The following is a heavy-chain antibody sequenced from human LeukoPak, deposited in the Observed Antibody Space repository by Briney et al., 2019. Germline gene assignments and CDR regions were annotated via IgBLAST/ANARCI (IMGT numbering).Heavy chain of an antibody. CDR2: IYSGGST. CDR3: ASRYSSGWYGSDY. D-gene: IGHD6-19*01. Sequence: GGSLRLSCAASGFTVSSNYTSWVRQAPGKGLEWVSVIYSGGSTYYADSVKGRFTISRDNSKNTLYLQMNSLRAEDTAVYYCASRYSSGWYGSDYWGQGTLVTVSS. V-gene: IGHV3-66*01. CDR1: GFTVSSNY. J-gene: IGHJ4*02.